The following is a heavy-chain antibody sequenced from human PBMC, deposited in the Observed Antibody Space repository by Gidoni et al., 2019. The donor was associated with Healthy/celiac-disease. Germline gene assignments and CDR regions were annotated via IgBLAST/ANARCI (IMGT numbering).Heavy chain of an antibody. CDR2: IVVGSGNT. CDR1: GFTFTSSA. Sequence: QMQLVQSGPEVKKPGTSVKVSCKASGFTFTSSAVQWVRQARGQRLEWIGWIVVGSGNTNYAQKFQERVTITRDMSTSTAYMELSSLRSEDTAVYYCAAVLTTVTTHWFDPWGQGTLVTVSS. J-gene: IGHJ5*02. CDR3: AAVLTTVTTHWFDP. D-gene: IGHD4-17*01. V-gene: IGHV1-58*01.